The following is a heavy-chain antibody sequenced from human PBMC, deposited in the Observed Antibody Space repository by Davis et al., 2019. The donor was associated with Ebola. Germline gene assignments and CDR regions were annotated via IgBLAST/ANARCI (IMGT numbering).Heavy chain of an antibody. D-gene: IGHD3-10*01. CDR3: ARGGADMVQGVIISYYYYGMDV. Sequence: GESLKISCAASGFTFSSYGMHWVRQAPGKGLEWVAVIWYDGSNKYYADSVKGRFTISRDNSKNTLYLQMNSLRAEDTAVYYCARGGADMVQGVIISYYYYGMDVWGQGTTVTVSS. CDR2: IWYDGSNK. CDR1: GFTFSSYG. V-gene: IGHV3-33*08. J-gene: IGHJ6*02.